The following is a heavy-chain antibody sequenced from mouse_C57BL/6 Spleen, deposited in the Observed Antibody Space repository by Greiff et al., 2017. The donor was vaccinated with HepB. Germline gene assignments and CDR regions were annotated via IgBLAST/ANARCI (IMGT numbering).Heavy chain of an antibody. CDR2: INPNNGGT. Sequence: EVQLQQSGPELVKPGASVKISCKASGYTFTDYYMNWVKQSHGKSLEWIGDINPNNGGTSYNQKFKGKATLTVDKSSSTAYMELRSLTSEDSAVYYCARYYGSSYRYAMDYWGQGTAVTVSS. J-gene: IGHJ4*01. CDR1: GYTFTDYY. D-gene: IGHD1-1*01. V-gene: IGHV1-26*01. CDR3: ARYYGSSYRYAMDY.